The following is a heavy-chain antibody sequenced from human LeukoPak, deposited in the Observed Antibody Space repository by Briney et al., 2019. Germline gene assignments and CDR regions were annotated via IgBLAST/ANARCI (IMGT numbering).Heavy chain of an antibody. CDR3: ARDRGDGYNYFGFDY. CDR1: GYTFTSYG. CDR2: ISAYNGNT. D-gene: IGHD5-24*01. Sequence: ASVKVSCTASGYTFTSYGISWVRQAPGQGLEWMGWISAYNGNTNYAQKLQGRVTMTTDTSTSTAYMELRSLRSDDTAVYYCARDRGDGYNYFGFDYWGQGTLVTVSS. J-gene: IGHJ4*02. V-gene: IGHV1-18*01.